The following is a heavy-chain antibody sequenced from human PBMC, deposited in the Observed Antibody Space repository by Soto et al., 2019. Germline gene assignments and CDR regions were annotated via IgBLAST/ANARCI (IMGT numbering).Heavy chain of an antibody. CDR1: AYSFTGYW. Sequence: GDSLKISCQGYAYSFTGYWINWGRRMPGKGLEWMGMIDPSDSYINYSPSFQGHVTISADKSISTAYLQWRSLKASDTAIYYCARRLGSIQGDYWGPAILVTASS. J-gene: IGHJ4*02. V-gene: IGHV5-10-1*01. D-gene: IGHD3-16*01. CDR3: ARRLGSIQGDY. CDR2: IDPSDSYI.